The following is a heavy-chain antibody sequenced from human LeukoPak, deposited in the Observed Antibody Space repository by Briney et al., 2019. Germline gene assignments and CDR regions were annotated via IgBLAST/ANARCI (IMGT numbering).Heavy chain of an antibody. V-gene: IGHV3-23*01. CDR1: GLTFSSYA. J-gene: IGHJ4*02. D-gene: IGHD2-2*03. CDR3: AKDGYCSSTSCYSGGFDY. CDR2: ISGSGGST. Sequence: GSLRLSCAASGLTFSSYAMSWVRQAPGKGLEWVSAISGSGGSTYYADSVKGRFTISRDNSKNTLYLQMNSLRAEDTAVYYCAKDGYCSSTSCYSGGFDYWGQGTLVTVSS.